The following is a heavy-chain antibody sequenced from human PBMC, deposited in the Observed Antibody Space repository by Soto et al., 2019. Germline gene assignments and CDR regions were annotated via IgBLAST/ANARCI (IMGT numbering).Heavy chain of an antibody. CDR3: AKAYYFGSGSNYKAFDY. J-gene: IGHJ4*02. CDR2: ITATGGNS. Sequence: VQLLESGGGLVQPGGSLRLSCAASGFTFSNYAMSWVRQAPGKGLEWVSGITATGGNSYYADSVKGRFTISRDNSRDTLYLHMNSLRAEDTAEYYCAKAYYFGSGSNYKAFDYWGQGTLVTVSS. CDR1: GFTFSNYA. V-gene: IGHV3-23*01. D-gene: IGHD3-10*01.